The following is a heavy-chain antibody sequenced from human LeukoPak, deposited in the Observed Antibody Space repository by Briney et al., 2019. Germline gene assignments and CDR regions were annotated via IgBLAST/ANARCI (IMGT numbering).Heavy chain of an antibody. J-gene: IGHJ4*02. Sequence: PGGSLRLSCSASGFTFTTYGMNWVRQAPGKGLEWVSGIGGSGTRTYYADSVKGRFTISRDNSKNTLYLQMNSLRDGDTAVYYCAKDSHWILFDDWGQGTLVTVSS. CDR1: GFTFTTYG. V-gene: IGHV3-23*01. CDR2: IGGSGTRT. CDR3: AKDSHWILFDD. D-gene: IGHD2-2*03.